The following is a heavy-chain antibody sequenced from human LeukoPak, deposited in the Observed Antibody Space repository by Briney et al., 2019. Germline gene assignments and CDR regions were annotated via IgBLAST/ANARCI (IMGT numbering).Heavy chain of an antibody. CDR2: ISGSGGST. J-gene: IGHJ5*02. CDR1: GFTFSSYA. D-gene: IGHD3-9*01. CDR3: AKDLSEGMAPRERYYNWFDP. V-gene: IGHV3-23*01. Sequence: GGSLRLSCAASGFTFSSYAMSWVRQAPGKGLEWVSAISGSGGSTYYADSVKGRFTISRDNSKNTLYLQMNSLRAEDTAVYYCAKDLSEGMAPRERYYNWFDPWGQGTLVTVSS.